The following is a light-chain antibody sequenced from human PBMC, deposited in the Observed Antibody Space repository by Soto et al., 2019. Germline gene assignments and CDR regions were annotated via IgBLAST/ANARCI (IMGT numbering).Light chain of an antibody. V-gene: IGLV2-14*01. Sequence: QSALTQPASVSGSPGQSITISCTGTSSDVGGYDYVSWYQQLPGKAPKLMIYDVNNRPSGVSNRFSGSKSGNTASLTISGLQAEVVADYYCSSYTGTSTFVFGGGTKVTVL. CDR3: SSYTGTSTFV. CDR2: DVN. J-gene: IGLJ1*01. CDR1: SSDVGGYDY.